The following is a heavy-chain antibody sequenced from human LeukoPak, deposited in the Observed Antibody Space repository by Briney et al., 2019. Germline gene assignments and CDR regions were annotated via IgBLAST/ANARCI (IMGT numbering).Heavy chain of an antibody. CDR1: EFSISSHS. V-gene: IGHV3-21*01. J-gene: IGHJ3*02. CDR2: INSSGDYT. Sequence: GGSLRLTCAASEFSISSHSMNWVRQAPGKGLEWVSTINSSGDYTCYADSVKGRFTISRDNAKTSLYLQMNSLRAEDTAVYYCARDGMITAYAFDIWAQGTMVTVSS. CDR3: ARDGMITAYAFDI. D-gene: IGHD3-16*01.